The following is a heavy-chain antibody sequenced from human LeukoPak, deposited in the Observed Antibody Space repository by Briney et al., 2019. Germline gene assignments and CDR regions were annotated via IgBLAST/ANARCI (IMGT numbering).Heavy chain of an antibody. J-gene: IGHJ3*02. CDR3: ARDQVTGAFDI. CDR2: ISYSGST. CDR1: GGSISSGGYY. D-gene: IGHD1-1*01. V-gene: IGHV4-31*03. Sequence: RSSQTLSLTCTVSGGSISSGGYYWSWIRQHPGKGLEWIGYISYSGSTYYNPSLKGRPTISVDSSKNQFSLRLTSVTAADTAVYFCARDQVTGAFDIWGQGTMVIVSS.